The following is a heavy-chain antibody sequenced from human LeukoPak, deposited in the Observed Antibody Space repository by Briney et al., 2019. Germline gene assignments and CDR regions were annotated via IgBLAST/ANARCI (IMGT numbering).Heavy chain of an antibody. J-gene: IGHJ4*02. V-gene: IGHV5-51*01. D-gene: IGHD6-13*01. Sequence: LGEPLKISCKGSGYSFTGYWIGWVRQMPGKGLEWMGIIYPGDSDTRYSPSFQGQVTISTDKSISTAYLQWSSLKASNTAMYYCALKYDSSWYSPFDYWGQGTLVTVSS. CDR3: ALKYDSSWYSPFDY. CDR2: IYPGDSDT. CDR1: GYSFTGYW.